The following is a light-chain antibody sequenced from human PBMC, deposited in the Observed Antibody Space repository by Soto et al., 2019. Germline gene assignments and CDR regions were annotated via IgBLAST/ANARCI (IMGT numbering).Light chain of an antibody. CDR1: QAVTGNY. J-gene: IGKJ2*01. V-gene: IGKV3-20*01. CDR3: QQCGPSLRYT. CDR2: GTS. Sequence: EVVLTQSPDTLSLSPGETATLSCRASQAVTGNYLAWYQQKPGQAPRLLIYGTSNRATGIPDRFSGSGSGTDFTLTISRLEPEDFPVYYCQQCGPSLRYTFGQGTKLEIK.